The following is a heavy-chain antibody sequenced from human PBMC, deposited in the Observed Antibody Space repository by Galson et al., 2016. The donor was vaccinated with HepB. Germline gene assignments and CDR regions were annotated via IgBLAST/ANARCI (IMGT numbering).Heavy chain of an antibody. Sequence: SLRLSCAASGSTFSTYALSWVRQAPGKGLEWVSTSSYSGNTYYADSVKGRFTISRDNSKNTLSLQMNSLRAEDTAVYYCAKRAYYYDSSGQHQRPHCFEYWGQGTLLTVSS. CDR2: SSYSGNT. CDR3: AKRAYYYDSSGQHQRPHCFEY. V-gene: IGHV3-23*01. J-gene: IGHJ4*02. CDR1: GSTFSTYA. D-gene: IGHD3-22*01.